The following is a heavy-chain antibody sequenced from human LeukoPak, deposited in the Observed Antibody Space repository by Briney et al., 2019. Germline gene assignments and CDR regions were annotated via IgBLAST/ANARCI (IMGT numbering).Heavy chain of an antibody. CDR2: IKRDASEK. J-gene: IGHJ6*03. V-gene: IGHV3-7*01. Sequence: GGSLRLSCAASGFNFSSYWMSWVRQAPGKGLEWVANIKRDASEKYSVDSVKGRFTISRDNVKNSLYLQMNSLRAEDTAVYYCAREGIDYTNYYNYFYMDGWGKGTTVSVSS. D-gene: IGHD4-11*01. CDR3: AREGIDYTNYYNYFYMDG. CDR1: GFNFSSYW.